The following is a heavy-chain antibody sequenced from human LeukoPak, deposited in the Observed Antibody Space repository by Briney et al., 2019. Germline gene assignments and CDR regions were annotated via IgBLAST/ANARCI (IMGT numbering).Heavy chain of an antibody. V-gene: IGHV4-59*01. CDR2: IYYSGST. J-gene: IGHJ5*02. CDR3: AREPIAAGNNWFDP. Sequence: SETLSLTCTVSGGSISSYYWSWIRQPPGKGLEWIGYIYYSGSTNYNPSLKSRVTISVDTSKNQFSLKLSSVTAADTAVYYCAREPIAAGNNWFDPWGQGTLVTVSS. CDR1: GGSISSYY. D-gene: IGHD6-25*01.